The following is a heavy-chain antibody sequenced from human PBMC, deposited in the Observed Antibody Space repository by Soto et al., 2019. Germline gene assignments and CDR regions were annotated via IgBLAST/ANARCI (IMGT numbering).Heavy chain of an antibody. CDR2: IIPILGIT. Sequence: QVQLVQSGAEVKKPGSSVKVSCKASGGTFSSYTISWVRQAPGQGLEWMGRIIPILGITNYAQKFQGTVTITADNFTSTAIMYLTRLSSDDSALFYCASPNRQRRSGFLFDYWGQGTLVTVSS. CDR1: GGTFSSYT. J-gene: IGHJ4*02. V-gene: IGHV1-69*02. D-gene: IGHD6-25*01. CDR3: ASPNRQRRSGFLFDY.